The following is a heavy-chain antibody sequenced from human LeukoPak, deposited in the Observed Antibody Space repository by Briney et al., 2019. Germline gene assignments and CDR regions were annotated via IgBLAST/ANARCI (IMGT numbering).Heavy chain of an antibody. D-gene: IGHD3-16*01. CDR2: ITRDGSST. Sequence: QPGGSLRLPCAASGFTFSSSWMHWVRQAPGKGLVWVSRITRDGSSTTYADSVKGRFTTSRDNAKNTLYLQMDSLRDDDTAVYYCARDPGYESWSPFWGGMDVWGNGTTVIVSS. CDR1: GFTFSSSW. V-gene: IGHV3-74*01. J-gene: IGHJ6*04. CDR3: ARDPGYESWSPFWGGMDV.